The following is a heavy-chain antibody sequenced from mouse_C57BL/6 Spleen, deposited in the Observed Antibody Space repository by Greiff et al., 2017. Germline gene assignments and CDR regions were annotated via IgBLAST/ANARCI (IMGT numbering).Heavy chain of an antibody. CDR3: TSIYDGYSLGY. CDR2: IDPETGDT. V-gene: IGHV14-4*01. CDR1: GFNIKDDY. D-gene: IGHD2-3*01. Sequence: EVQLQQSGAELVRPGASVKLSCTASGFNIKDDYMHWVKQRPEQGLAWIGWIDPETGDTEYASKFQGKATITADTSSNTAYLQLSILTSEDTAFYYCTSIYDGYSLGYWGQGTTLTVSS. J-gene: IGHJ2*01.